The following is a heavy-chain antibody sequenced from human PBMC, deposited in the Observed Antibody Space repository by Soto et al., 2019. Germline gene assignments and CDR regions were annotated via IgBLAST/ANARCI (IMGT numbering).Heavy chain of an antibody. CDR3: VSPYLGSMIPRYDAFDI. Sequence: PGGSLRLSCAASGFTVSSNYMSWVRQAPGKGLEWVSVIYSGGSTYYADSVKGRFTISRHNSKNTLYLQMNSLRAEDTAVYYCVSPYLGSMIPRYDAFDIWGQGTMVTVSS. CDR1: GFTVSSNY. D-gene: IGHD3-16*01. J-gene: IGHJ3*02. CDR2: IYSGGST. V-gene: IGHV3-53*04.